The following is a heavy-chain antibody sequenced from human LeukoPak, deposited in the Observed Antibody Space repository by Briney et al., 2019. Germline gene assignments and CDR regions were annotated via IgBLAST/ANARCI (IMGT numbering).Heavy chain of an antibody. V-gene: IGHV1-46*01. CDR2: INPSGGST. CDR3: ARVPDGYNSDDAFDI. CDR1: GYTFTSYY. J-gene: IGHJ3*02. D-gene: IGHD5-24*01. Sequence: ASVKVSCKASGYTFTSYYMHWVRQAPGQGLEWMGIINPSGGSTSYAQKFQGRVTVTRDMSTSTVYMELSSLRSEDTAVYYCARVPDGYNSDDAFDIWGQGTMVTVSS.